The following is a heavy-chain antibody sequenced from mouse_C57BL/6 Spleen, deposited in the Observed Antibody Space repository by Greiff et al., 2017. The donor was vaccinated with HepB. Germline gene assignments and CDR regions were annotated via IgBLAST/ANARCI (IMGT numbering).Heavy chain of an antibody. CDR2: ISYDGSN. J-gene: IGHJ4*01. D-gene: IGHD2-4*01. V-gene: IGHV3-6*01. CDR3: ASLYDYDVSYYAMDY. Sequence: DVQLQESGPGLVKPSQSLSLTCSVTGYSITSGYYWNWIRQFPGNKLEWMGYISYDGSNNYNPSLKNRISITRDTSKNQFFLKLNSVTTEDTATYYCASLYDYDVSYYAMDYWGQGTSVTVSS. CDR1: GYSITSGYY.